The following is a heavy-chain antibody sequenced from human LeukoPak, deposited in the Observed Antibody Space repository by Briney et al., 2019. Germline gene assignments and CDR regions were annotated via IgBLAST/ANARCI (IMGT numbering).Heavy chain of an antibody. CDR2: INPNSGGT. J-gene: IGHJ4*02. Sequence: ASVKVSCKASGGTFSSYTISWVRQAPGQGLEWMGRINPNSGGTNYAQKFQGRVSMTRDTSISTAYMELSRLRSDDTAVYYCARNKEVGATPPSYFDYWGQGTLVTVSS. CDR1: GGTFSSYT. V-gene: IGHV1-2*06. CDR3: ARNKEVGATPPSYFDY. D-gene: IGHD1-26*01.